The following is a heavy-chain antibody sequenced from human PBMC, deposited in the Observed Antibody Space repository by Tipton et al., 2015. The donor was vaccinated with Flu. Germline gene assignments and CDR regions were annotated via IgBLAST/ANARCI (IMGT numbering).Heavy chain of an antibody. V-gene: IGHV4-38-2*01. CDR2: ISRSGTT. J-gene: IGHJ4*02. CDR1: GDSISSDYH. Sequence: TLSLTCAVSGDSISSDYHWGWIRQFPGKGLEWIGSISRSGTTNYNPTLKSRLTISLDTSKKQFFLRLTSVSAADTAVYYCAGDEWLVQAYWGQGTPVTVS. D-gene: IGHD6-19*01. CDR3: AGDEWLVQAY.